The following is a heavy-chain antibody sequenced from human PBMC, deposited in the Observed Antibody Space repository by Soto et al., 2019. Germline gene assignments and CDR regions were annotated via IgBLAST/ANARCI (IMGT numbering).Heavy chain of an antibody. CDR3: ARDSKPLDY. CDR2: ISSSGSTI. D-gene: IGHD2-2*01. CDR1: GFTFSSYE. J-gene: IGHJ4*02. V-gene: IGHV3-48*03. Sequence: EVQLVESGGGLVQPGGSPRLSCAASGFTFSSYEMNWVRQAPGKGLEWVSYISSSGSTIYYADSVKGRFTISRDNAKNSLYLQMNSLRAEDTAVYYCARDSKPLDYWGQGTLVTVSS.